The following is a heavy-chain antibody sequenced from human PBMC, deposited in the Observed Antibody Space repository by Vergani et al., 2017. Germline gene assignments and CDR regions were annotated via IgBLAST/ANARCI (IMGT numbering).Heavy chain of an antibody. J-gene: IGHJ6*04. CDR3: ARGDLYYYYCMDF. CDR1: GFTFSSYD. CDR2: IGTAGDT. Sequence: EVQLVESGGGLVQPGGSLRLSCAASGFTFSSYDMHWVRQATGNGLDWVSAIGTAGDTYYAASVKGRFTISRENDKNSLNLQMNSLRAGDTAVYYCARGDLYYYYCMDFWGEGTTVTVSS. V-gene: IGHV3-13*01.